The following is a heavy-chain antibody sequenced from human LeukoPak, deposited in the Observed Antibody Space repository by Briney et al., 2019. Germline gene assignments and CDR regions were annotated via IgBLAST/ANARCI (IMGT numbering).Heavy chain of an antibody. D-gene: IGHD3-10*01. CDR1: GYTFTSYY. J-gene: IGHJ6*04. Sequence: ASVKVSCKASGYTFTSYYMHWVRQAPGQGLEWMGIINPSGGSTSYAQKFQGRVTMTTDTSTSTAYMELRSLRSDDTAVYYCARDLPVPVLLWFGELLYVPLDVWGKGTTVTISS. V-gene: IGHV1-46*01. CDR2: INPSGGST. CDR3: ARDLPVPVLLWFGELLYVPLDV.